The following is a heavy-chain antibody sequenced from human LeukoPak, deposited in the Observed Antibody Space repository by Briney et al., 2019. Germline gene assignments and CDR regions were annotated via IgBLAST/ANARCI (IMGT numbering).Heavy chain of an antibody. CDR3: ARDYFGSPSALDY. CDR2: IKKDGSEK. CDR1: GFTFSSYW. Sequence: GGSLRLSCAASGFTFSSYWMSWVRQAPGKGLEWVANIKKDGSEKYYVDSVKGRFTISRDNAKTSLYLQMNSLRAEDTALYYCARDYFGSPSALDYWGQGTLVTVSS. J-gene: IGHJ4*02. D-gene: IGHD1-26*01. V-gene: IGHV3-7*03.